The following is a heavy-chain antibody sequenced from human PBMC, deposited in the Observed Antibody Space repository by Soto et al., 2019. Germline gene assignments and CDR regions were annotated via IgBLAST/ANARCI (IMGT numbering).Heavy chain of an antibody. CDR1: GYTLTELC. J-gene: IGHJ5*02. CDR2: LEPEDGEI. Sequence: ASVKVSCKVSGYTLTELCMHWVRQAPGKGLEWMGGLEPEDGEIIYAQKSQGRITMTEDTSADTAYMELSRLTSEDTAVYYCATRSPPGNWFDPWGQGTLVTVSS. CDR3: ATRSPPGNWFDP. V-gene: IGHV1-24*01.